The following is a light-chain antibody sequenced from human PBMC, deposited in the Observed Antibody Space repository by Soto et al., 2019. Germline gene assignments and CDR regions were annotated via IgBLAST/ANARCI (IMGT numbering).Light chain of an antibody. CDR2: EVS. CDR3: SSYTSGSTFYV. J-gene: IGLJ1*01. Sequence: QSALTQPASVSGSPGQSITISCTGTSSDVGGYNYVSWYQQHPGKAPKLMIYEVSNRPSGVSNRFSGSKSGNTASLTISGLQAEDEADYYCSSYTSGSTFYVFGTGTKLTVL. V-gene: IGLV2-14*01. CDR1: SSDVGGYNY.